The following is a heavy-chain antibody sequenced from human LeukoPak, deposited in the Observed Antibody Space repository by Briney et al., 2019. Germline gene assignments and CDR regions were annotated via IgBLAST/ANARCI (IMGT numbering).Heavy chain of an antibody. J-gene: IGHJ4*02. CDR2: INHSGST. V-gene: IGHV4-34*01. Sequence: SETLSLTCAVYGGSFSEYDWSWIRQPPGKGLEWIAEINHSGSTNYNPSLKSRVTISVDTSKNQFSLKLSSVTAADTAVYYCARDAMYCSGGSCYYYWGQGTLVTVSS. CDR1: GGSFSEYD. D-gene: IGHD2-15*01. CDR3: ARDAMYCSGGSCYYY.